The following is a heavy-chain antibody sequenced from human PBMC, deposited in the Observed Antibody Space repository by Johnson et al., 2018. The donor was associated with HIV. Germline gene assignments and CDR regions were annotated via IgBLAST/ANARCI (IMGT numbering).Heavy chain of an antibody. V-gene: IGHV3-49*04. D-gene: IGHD2-8*01. CDR3: TRDRYCTNGVCYRPVAFDI. J-gene: IGHJ3*02. CDR2: IRSKAYGGTT. Sequence: VQLVESGGGVVQPGRSLRLSCAASGFTFGDYAMSWVRQAPGKGLEWVGFIRSKAYGGTTEYAASVKGRFTISRDDSKSIAYLQMNSLKTEDTAVYYCTRDRYCTNGVCYRPVAFDIWGQGTMVTVSS. CDR1: GFTFGDYA.